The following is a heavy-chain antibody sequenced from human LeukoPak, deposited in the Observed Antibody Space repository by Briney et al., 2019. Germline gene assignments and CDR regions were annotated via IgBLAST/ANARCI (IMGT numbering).Heavy chain of an antibody. CDR1: GGSINNYY. CDR2: IYSSGST. Sequence: PSETLSLTCTVSGGSINNYYWSWIRQPPGKGLEWIGYIYSSGSTNYNPSLKSRVIISVDTSKNQFSLKLRSVTAADTAVYYCAKHGPGGYFDYWGQGTLVTVSS. J-gene: IGHJ4*02. D-gene: IGHD3-10*01. V-gene: IGHV4-59*08. CDR3: AKHGPGGYFDY.